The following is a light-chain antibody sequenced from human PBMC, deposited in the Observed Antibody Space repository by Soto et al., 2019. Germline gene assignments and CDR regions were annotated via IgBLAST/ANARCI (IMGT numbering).Light chain of an antibody. V-gene: IGLV1-51*01. J-gene: IGLJ1*01. CDR2: DDN. CDR3: GSWDSSLSAYV. Sequence: QSVLTQPPSVSAAPGQKVTISCSGSSSNIGGNSVSWYQQLPGTAHKLLIYDDNKRPSGIPDRFSGSKSGTSATLGITGFQTGDEADYYCGSWDSSLSAYVFGIGTKVTV. CDR1: SSNIGGNS.